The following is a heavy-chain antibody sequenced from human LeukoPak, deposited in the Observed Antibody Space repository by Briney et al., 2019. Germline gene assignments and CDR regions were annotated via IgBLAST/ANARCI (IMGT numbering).Heavy chain of an antibody. D-gene: IGHD6-13*01. CDR3: ARHREQQLYGMDV. CDR2: IIPMLGIA. Sequence: SVKVSCKASGGTFSSYAISWVRQAPGQGLEWMGRIIPMLGIANYAQKFQGRVTITADKSTSTAYMELSSLRSEDTAMYYCARHREQQLYGMDVWGQGTTFTVSS. V-gene: IGHV1-69*04. CDR1: GGTFSSYA. J-gene: IGHJ6*02.